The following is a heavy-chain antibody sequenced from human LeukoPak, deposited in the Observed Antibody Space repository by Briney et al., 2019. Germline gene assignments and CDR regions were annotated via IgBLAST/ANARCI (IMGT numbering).Heavy chain of an antibody. CDR2: INEDGSEK. D-gene: IGHD5-12*01. CDR1: GFTFSTHW. J-gene: IGHJ4*02. CDR3: ARYRGYSGYERMDY. Sequence: PGGSLRLSCAASGFTFSTHWMSWVRQAPGKGLEWVANINEDGSEKYYVDSVKGRFTISRDNAKNSLYLQMNSLRAEDTAVYYCARYRGYSGYERMDYWGQGTLVIVSS. V-gene: IGHV3-7*01.